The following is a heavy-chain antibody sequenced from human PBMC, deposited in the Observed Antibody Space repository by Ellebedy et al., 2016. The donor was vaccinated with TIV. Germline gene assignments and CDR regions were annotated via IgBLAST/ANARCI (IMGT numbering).Heavy chain of an antibody. CDR2: IIPLFGTA. CDR1: GGTFSNYA. J-gene: IGHJ2*01. Sequence: AASVKVSCKTSGGTFSNYAISWVRQAPGHGLEWMAGIIPLFGTANYAQKSHGRVTVSADKSTSTAYLELSSMTSEDTAVYFCARDQVVPNNWFFELWGRGTLVTVSS. CDR3: ARDQVVPNNWFFEL. D-gene: IGHD2-15*01. V-gene: IGHV1-69*06.